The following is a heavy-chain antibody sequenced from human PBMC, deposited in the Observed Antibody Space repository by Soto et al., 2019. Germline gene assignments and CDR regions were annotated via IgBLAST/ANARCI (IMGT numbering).Heavy chain of an antibody. J-gene: IGHJ4*02. CDR3: AKGPGYSIGWHEY. D-gene: IGHD6-19*01. CDR2: ISGSGGST. V-gene: IGHV3-23*01. Sequence: EVQLLESGGGLVQPGGSLRLSCAASGFTFSSYAMSWVRQAPGKGLEWVSAISGSGGSTYYADSVKGRFTISRDTSKSPLCLPMNSPRAEDTAVYYCAKGPGYSIGWHEYWGQGTMVTVSS. CDR1: GFTFSSYA.